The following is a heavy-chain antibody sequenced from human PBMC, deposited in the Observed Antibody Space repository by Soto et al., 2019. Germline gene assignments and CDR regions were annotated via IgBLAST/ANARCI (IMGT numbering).Heavy chain of an antibody. CDR3: ARENQQLARNDAFDI. Sequence: SETLSLTCTVSGGSISSGGYYWSWIRQHPGKGLEWIGYIYYSGSTYYNPSLKSRVTISVDTSKNQFSLKLSSVTATDTAVYYCARENQQLARNDAFDIWGQGTMVTVSS. D-gene: IGHD6-13*01. CDR2: IYYSGST. CDR1: GGSISSGGYY. J-gene: IGHJ3*02. V-gene: IGHV4-31*03.